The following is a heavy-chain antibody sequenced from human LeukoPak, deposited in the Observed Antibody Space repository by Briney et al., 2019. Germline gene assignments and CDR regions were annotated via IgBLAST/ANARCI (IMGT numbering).Heavy chain of an antibody. CDR2: IYYSGST. Sequence: SETLSLTCTVSGGSISGYYWSWIRQPPGKGLEWIGYIYYSGSTNYNPSLKSRVTISVDTSKNQFSLKLSSVTAADTAVYYCARGCSAGTPHAWFDPWGQGTLVTVSS. CDR3: ARGCSAGTPHAWFDP. CDR1: GGSISGYY. V-gene: IGHV4-59*01. J-gene: IGHJ5*02. D-gene: IGHD6-13*01.